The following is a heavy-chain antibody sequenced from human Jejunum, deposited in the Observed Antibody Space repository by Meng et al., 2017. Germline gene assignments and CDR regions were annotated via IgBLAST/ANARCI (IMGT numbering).Heavy chain of an antibody. CDR2: ISSTVANI. V-gene: IGHV3-21*06. J-gene: IGHJ4*01. CDR3: AKSVIGIWVSWSPAYFDW. CDR1: GFIFSSYS. Sequence: GGSLRLSCTPSGFIFSSYSMHWVRQSPGKGLEWVSSISSTVANIIYADSVKGRFTIPRDNAKNVLFLKLNSLRAEDTALYYCAKSVIGIWVSWSPAYFDWWGQGTMVTVSS. D-gene: IGHD3-16*01.